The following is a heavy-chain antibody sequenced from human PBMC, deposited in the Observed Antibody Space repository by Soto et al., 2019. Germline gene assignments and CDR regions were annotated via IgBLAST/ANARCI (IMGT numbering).Heavy chain of an antibody. CDR3: ASSGSGSEYNCFDP. J-gene: IGHJ5*02. CDR2: IIPIFATA. D-gene: IGHD3-10*01. V-gene: IGHV1-69*13. Sequence: GASVKVSCKASGGTFSSYAISWVRQAPGQGLEWMGGIIPIFATANYAQKFQGRVTITADESTSTAYMELSSLRSEDTAVYYCASSGSGSEYNCFDPWGQGTLVTVSS. CDR1: GGTFSSYA.